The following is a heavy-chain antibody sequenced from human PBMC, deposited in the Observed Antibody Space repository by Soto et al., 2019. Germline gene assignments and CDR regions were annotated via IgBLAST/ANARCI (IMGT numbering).Heavy chain of an antibody. V-gene: IGHV3-21*01. CDR3: ARDVGTMVRGVIGEGLFDY. J-gene: IGHJ4*02. CDR2: ISSSSSYI. Sequence: GGSLRLSCAASGFTFSSYSMNWVRQAPGKGLEWVSSISSSSSYIYYADSVKGRFTISRDNAKNSLYLQMNSLRAEDTAVYYCARDVGTMVRGVIGEGLFDYWGQGNLVTVSS. D-gene: IGHD3-10*01. CDR1: GFTFSSYS.